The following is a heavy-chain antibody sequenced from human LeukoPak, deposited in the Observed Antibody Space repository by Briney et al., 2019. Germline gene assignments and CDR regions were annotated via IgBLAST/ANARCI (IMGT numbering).Heavy chain of an antibody. CDR3: VTYYFDSSGPKKNY. J-gene: IGHJ4*02. CDR1: GFTFSSYW. CDR2: INHSGST. Sequence: SGGSLRLSCAASGFTFSSYWMSWVRQPPGKGLEWIGEINHSGSTNYNPSLKSRVTISVDTSKKQFSLKLSSVTAADTAVYYCVTYYFDSSGPKKNYWGQGTLVTVSS. V-gene: IGHV4-34*08. D-gene: IGHD3-22*01.